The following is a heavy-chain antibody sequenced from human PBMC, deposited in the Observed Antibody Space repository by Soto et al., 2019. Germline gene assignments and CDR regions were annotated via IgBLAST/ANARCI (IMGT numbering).Heavy chain of an antibody. CDR2: ISPDGRTT. V-gene: IGHV3-7*01. CDR3: ASLLGSVTPFDN. Sequence: EVHLAQSGGGLVQPGGSLRLSCAASGFMFSRSWMSWVRQAPGEGLKWVASISPDGRTTYYVDSVKGRFTISRDNAGNSVYLQINSLGVEDTDIFYCASLLGSVTPFDNWGQGTLVAVSS. CDR1: GFMFSRSW. D-gene: IGHD1-26*01. J-gene: IGHJ4*02.